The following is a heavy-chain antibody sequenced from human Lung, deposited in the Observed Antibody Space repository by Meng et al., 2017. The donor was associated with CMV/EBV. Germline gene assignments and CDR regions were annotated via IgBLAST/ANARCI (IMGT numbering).Heavy chain of an antibody. CDR2: IPHRGSS. D-gene: IGHD3-10*01. J-gene: IGHJ1*01. Sequence: QVPLRESGPALVKPSESLSLTCAVSGDSITNHNWWAWVRQPPGKGLEWIGEIPHRGSSAYNPSLKSRVSMSIDKSKNQFSLKLTSVTAADTAVYHCLRRSGGSVWGQGTLVTVSS. CDR3: LRRSGGSV. CDR1: GDSITNHNW. V-gene: IGHV4-4*02.